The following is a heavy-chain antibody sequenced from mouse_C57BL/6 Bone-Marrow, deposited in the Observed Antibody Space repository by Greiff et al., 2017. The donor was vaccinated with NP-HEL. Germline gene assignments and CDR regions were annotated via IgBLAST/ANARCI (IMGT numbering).Heavy chain of an antibody. CDR2: IDPENGDT. Sequence: VQLQQSGAELVRPGASVKLSCTASGFNIKDDYMHWVKQRPEQGLEWIGLIDPENGDTEYASKFQGKATITADTSSNTAYLQLSSLTSEDTAVYYCTRLITTPLDYWGQGTTLTVSS. D-gene: IGHD1-1*01. CDR3: TRLITTPLDY. V-gene: IGHV14-4*01. CDR1: GFNIKDDY. J-gene: IGHJ2*01.